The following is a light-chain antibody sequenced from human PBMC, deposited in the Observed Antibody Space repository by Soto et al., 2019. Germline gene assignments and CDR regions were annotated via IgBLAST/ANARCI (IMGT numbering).Light chain of an antibody. CDR3: HQYGSSPQT. CDR1: QSVSSSY. V-gene: IGKV3-20*01. CDR2: GAS. Sequence: EIVLTQSPGTLSLSPGERATLSCRASQSVSSSYLAWYQQKPGQAPRLLIYGASSRATGIPDRFSGSGSGTDFTLSINRLEPEDFAVYYCHQYGSSPQTFGQGTKVEIK. J-gene: IGKJ1*01.